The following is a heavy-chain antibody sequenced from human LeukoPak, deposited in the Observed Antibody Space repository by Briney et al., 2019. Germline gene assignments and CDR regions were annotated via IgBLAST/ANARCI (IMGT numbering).Heavy chain of an antibody. CDR2: ISVSGGGT. CDR3: ARRGIVLGAAPVLKYSFDY. Sequence: PGGSLRLSCAASGFTFSSYAMSWVRQAPGKGPEWVSSISVSGGGTYYADSVKGRFTISRDNSKNTLYLQMNSLSAEDTAVYYCARRGIVLGAAPVLKYSFDYWGQGTLVTVSS. CDR1: GFTFSSYA. J-gene: IGHJ4*02. V-gene: IGHV3-23*01. D-gene: IGHD1-26*01.